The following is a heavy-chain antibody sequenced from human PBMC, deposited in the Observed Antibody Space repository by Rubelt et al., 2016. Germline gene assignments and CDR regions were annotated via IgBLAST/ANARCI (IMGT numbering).Heavy chain of an antibody. CDR2: IDPSDSDT. Sequence: EVQLVQSGAEVKKPGESLRISCKGSGYSFTSYWISWVRQMPGKGLEWMGRIDPSDSDTNYSPSIQVNVTISADKSTGTDSLRWRGLKAAGTAMDYGAGSSGTTVTTVDYWGQGTLVTVSS. CDR1: GYSFTSYW. J-gene: IGHJ4*02. CDR3: AGSSGTTVTTVDY. D-gene: IGHD4-17*01. V-gene: IGHV5-10-1*03.